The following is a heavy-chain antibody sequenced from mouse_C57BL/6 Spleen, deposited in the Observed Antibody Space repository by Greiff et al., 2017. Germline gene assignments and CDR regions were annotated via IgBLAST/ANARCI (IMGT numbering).Heavy chain of an antibody. CDR1: GYTFTTYP. V-gene: IGHV1-47*01. CDR2: FHPYNDDT. D-gene: IGHD2-5*01. CDR3: ARGDYSNSFAY. J-gene: IGHJ3*01. Sequence: QVQLQQSGAELVKPGASVKMSCKASGYTFTTYPLERLKQHHGKSLEWFVNFHPYNDDTKYNEKFKGNVTLTVAKSSSTVYLELSRLASDDSAVYYCARGDYSNSFAYWGQGTLVTVSA.